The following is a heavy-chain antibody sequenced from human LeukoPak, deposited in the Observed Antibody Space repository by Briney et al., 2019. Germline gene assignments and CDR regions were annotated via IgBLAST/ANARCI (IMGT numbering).Heavy chain of an antibody. J-gene: IGHJ5*02. D-gene: IGHD6-13*01. V-gene: IGHV4-30-4*08. CDR1: GGSISSGDYY. Sequence: SETLSLTCTVSGGSISSGDYYWSWIRQPPGKGLEWIGYIYYSGSTYYNPSLKSRVTISVDTSKNQFSLKLSSVTAADTAVYYCAGRYSSSWYRGGGWFDPWGQGTLVTVSS. CDR2: IYYSGST. CDR3: AGRYSSSWYRGGGWFDP.